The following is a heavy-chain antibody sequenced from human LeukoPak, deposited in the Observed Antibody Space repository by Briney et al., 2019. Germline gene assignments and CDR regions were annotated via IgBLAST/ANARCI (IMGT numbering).Heavy chain of an antibody. CDR2: ISSSGSTI. CDR1: GFTFSSYE. J-gene: IGHJ4*02. V-gene: IGHV3-48*03. Sequence: QSGGSLRLSCAASGFTFSSYEMNWVRQAPGKGLEWVSYISSSGSTIYYADSVKGRFTIPRDNAKNSLYLQMNSLRAGDTAVYYCARTTMVRGVMTYWGQGTLVTVSS. D-gene: IGHD3-10*01. CDR3: ARTTMVRGVMTY.